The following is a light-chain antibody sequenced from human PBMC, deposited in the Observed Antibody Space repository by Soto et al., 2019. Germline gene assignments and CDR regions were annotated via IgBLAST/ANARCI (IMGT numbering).Light chain of an antibody. CDR2: EVS. CDR3: TSYTSSSTLVV. CDR1: TSDVGGYNH. J-gene: IGLJ1*01. V-gene: IGLV2-14*01. Sequence: QSALTQPASVSGSPGQSITISCTGTTSDVGGYNHVSWYQQHPAKAPKLMIYEVSNRPSGVSNRFSGSKSGNTASLTISGLQAEDEADYYRTSYTSSSTLVVFGTGTKLTVL.